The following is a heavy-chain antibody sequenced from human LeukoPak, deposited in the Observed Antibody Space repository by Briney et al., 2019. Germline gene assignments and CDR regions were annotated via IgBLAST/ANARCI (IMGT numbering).Heavy chain of an antibody. J-gene: IGHJ4*02. Sequence: GGSLRLSCAASGFTFSIYSMNWVRQAPGKGLEWVSSISSSSSYIYYADSVKGRFTISRDNAKNSLYLQMNSLRAEDTAVYYCARGRAYDSSGYYDHYFDYWGQGTLVTVSS. CDR2: ISSSSSYI. CDR3: ARGRAYDSSGYYDHYFDY. V-gene: IGHV3-21*01. D-gene: IGHD3-22*01. CDR1: GFTFSIYS.